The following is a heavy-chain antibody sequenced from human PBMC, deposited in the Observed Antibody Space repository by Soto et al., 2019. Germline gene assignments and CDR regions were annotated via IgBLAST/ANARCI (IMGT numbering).Heavy chain of an antibody. CDR2: ISGSGGST. J-gene: IGHJ5*02. CDR1: GFTFSSYA. Sequence: PGGSLRLSCAASGFTFSSYAMSWVRQAPGKGLEWVSAISGSGGSTYYADSVKGRFTISRDNSKNTLYLQMNSLRAEDTAVYYCASHLIVVVVAATYHWGQGTLVTV. V-gene: IGHV3-23*01. CDR3: ASHLIVVVVAATYH. D-gene: IGHD2-15*01.